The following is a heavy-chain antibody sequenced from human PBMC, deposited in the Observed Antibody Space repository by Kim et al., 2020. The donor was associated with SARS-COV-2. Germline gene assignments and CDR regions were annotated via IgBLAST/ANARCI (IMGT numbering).Heavy chain of an antibody. CDR2: TYYRSKWYN. V-gene: IGHV6-1*01. CDR3: ARVGSSWPITRGGFDY. D-gene: IGHD6-13*01. CDR1: GDSVSSNSAA. J-gene: IGHJ4*02. Sequence: SQTLSLTCAISGDSVSSNSAAWNWIRQSPSRGLEWLGRTYYRSKWYNDYAVSVKSRITINPDTSKNQFSLQLNSVTPEDTAVYYCARVGSSWPITRGGFDYWGQGTLVTVSS.